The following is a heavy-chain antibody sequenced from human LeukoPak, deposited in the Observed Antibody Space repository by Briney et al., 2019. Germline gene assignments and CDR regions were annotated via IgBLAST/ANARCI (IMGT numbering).Heavy chain of an antibody. J-gene: IGHJ4*02. V-gene: IGHV3-48*02. D-gene: IGHD4-23*01. Sequence: QPGGSLRLSCAASGFTFSSYSMNWVRQAPGKGLEWVSYIGTSSSTIYYADSVKGRFTISRDNAKNSLYLQMDSLRDEDTAVYYCARHDYGGNSGDYWGQGTLVTVSS. CDR1: GFTFSSYS. CDR3: ARHDYGGNSGDY. CDR2: IGTSSSTI.